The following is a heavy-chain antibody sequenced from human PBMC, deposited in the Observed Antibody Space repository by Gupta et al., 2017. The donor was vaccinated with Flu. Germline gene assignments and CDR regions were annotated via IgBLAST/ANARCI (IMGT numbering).Heavy chain of an antibody. V-gene: IGHV5-51*01. CDR1: GFSPPNYW. J-gene: IGHJ3*01. Sequence: VQLVQSAAEVKKAGESLQISCKGSGFSPPNYWIGWVRQMPGKGLEWMGTILPGNSDTRYSPSFQGQVTISVDKSIFTDYLQWSSLKASDSAIYYCARSRIAYGAFDLWGQGTMVDVST. CDR3: ARSRIAYGAFDL. CDR2: ILPGNSDT. D-gene: IGHD6-13*01.